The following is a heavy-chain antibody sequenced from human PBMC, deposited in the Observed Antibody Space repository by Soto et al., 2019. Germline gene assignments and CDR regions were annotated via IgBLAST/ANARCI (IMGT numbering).Heavy chain of an antibody. V-gene: IGHV3-30-3*01. CDR3: AREYSSSWYGHSVFDY. J-gene: IGHJ4*02. Sequence: GGSLRLSCAASGFTFSSYAMHWVRQAPGKGLEWVAVISYDGSNKYYADSVKGRFTISRDNSKNTLYLQMNSLRAEDTAVYYCAREYSSSWYGHSVFDYWGQGTLVTVSS. D-gene: IGHD6-13*01. CDR1: GFTFSSYA. CDR2: ISYDGSNK.